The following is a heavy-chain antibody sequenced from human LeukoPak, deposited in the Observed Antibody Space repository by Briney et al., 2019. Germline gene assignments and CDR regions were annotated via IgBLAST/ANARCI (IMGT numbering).Heavy chain of an antibody. CDR3: AAISSRGLEEYFQH. D-gene: IGHD2-15*01. J-gene: IGHJ1*01. Sequence: SVKVSCKASGFTFTSSAMQWVRQARGQRLEWIGWIVVGSGNTNYAQKFQGRVTITRDMSTSTAYMELSSLRSEDTAVYYCAAISSRGLEEYFQHWGQGTLVTVSS. CDR2: IVVGSGNT. CDR1: GFTFTSSA. V-gene: IGHV1-58*02.